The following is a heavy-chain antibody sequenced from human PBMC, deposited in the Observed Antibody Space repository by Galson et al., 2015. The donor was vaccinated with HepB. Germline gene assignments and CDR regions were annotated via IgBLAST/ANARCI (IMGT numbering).Heavy chain of an antibody. D-gene: IGHD3-10*01. Sequence: ETLSLTCTVSGGSISNSRCYWGWIRQPPGKGLEWIGHIYYNGNTYYNPSLKSRVTISVDTSKNQFSLKLSSVTAADTAVYYCARASPDSGNYGLPDAFDIWGQGTMVTVSS. CDR1: GGSISNSRCY. J-gene: IGHJ3*02. CDR2: IYYNGNT. V-gene: IGHV4-39*01. CDR3: ARASPDSGNYGLPDAFDI.